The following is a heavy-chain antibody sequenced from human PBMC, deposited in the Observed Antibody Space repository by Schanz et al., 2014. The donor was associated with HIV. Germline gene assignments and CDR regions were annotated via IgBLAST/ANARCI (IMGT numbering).Heavy chain of an antibody. V-gene: IGHV1-69*06. D-gene: IGHD5-18*01. Sequence: QVQLVQSGAEVKKPGSSVNVSCKTSGGTFSNYAISWVRQAPGQGLEWMGGIIPVSGTASYAQMFQGRVKIIADKSTSTAYMELSSLRSEDTAMYYCARDRGYSYGYQWDYWGQGTLVTVSS. CDR2: IIPVSGTA. J-gene: IGHJ4*02. CDR3: ARDRGYSYGYQWDY. CDR1: GGTFSNYA.